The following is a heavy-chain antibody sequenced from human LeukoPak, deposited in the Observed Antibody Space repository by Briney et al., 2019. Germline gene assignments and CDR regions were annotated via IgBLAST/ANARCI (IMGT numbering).Heavy chain of an antibody. J-gene: IGHJ4*02. D-gene: IGHD6-19*01. CDR3: ARDLGSSGWYLVHFDY. CDR2: ISSSSSYI. V-gene: IGHV3-21*01. Sequence: GGSLRLSCAASGFTFSSYSMNWVRQAPGKGLEWVPSISSSSSYIYYADSVKGRFTISRDNAKNSLYLQMNSLRAEDTAVYYCARDLGSSGWYLVHFDYWGQGTLVTVSS. CDR1: GFTFSSYS.